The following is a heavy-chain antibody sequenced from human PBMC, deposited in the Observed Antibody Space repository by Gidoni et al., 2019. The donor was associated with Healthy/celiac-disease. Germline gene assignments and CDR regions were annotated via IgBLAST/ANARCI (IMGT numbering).Heavy chain of an antibody. D-gene: IGHD1-26*01. CDR3: ARKKVGPPNWFDS. CDR2: ISASNGDT. J-gene: IGHJ5*01. V-gene: IGHV1-18*01. Sequence: QVQLVQSGAEVKKPGASGKLSCKASGYTFTSYGISWVRQATGQGLEWRGWISASNGDTNYAQKPQGRVTMTTDTSTSTASMELRSLRSADTAVYYCARKKVGPPNWFDSWGQGTLVTVSS. CDR1: GYTFTSYG.